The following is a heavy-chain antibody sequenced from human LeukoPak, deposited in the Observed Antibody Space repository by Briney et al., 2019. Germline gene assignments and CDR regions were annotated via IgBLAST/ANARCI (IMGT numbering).Heavy chain of an antibody. D-gene: IGHD5-18*01. CDR2: INHSGST. CDR3: ARSLRGIQNY. J-gene: IGHJ4*02. V-gene: IGHV4-39*07. Sequence: PSETLALTCTVSGGSISSSSYYWSWIRQPPGKGLEWIGEINHSGSTNYNPSLKSRVTISVDTSKNQFSLKLSSVTAADTAVYYCARSLRGIQNYWGQGTLVTVSS. CDR1: GGSISSSSYY.